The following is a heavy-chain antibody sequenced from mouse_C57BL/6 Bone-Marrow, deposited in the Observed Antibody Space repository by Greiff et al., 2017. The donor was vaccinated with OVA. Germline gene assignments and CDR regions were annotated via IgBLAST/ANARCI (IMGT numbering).Heavy chain of an antibody. Sequence: EVQLQQSGAELVRPGASVKLSCTASGFNIKDDYMHWVKQRPEQGLEWIGWIDPENGDTASASKFQGKATITADNSSNTAYLQLSSLTSEDTAVYYCTTMVTTQRHFDYWGQGTTLTVSS. V-gene: IGHV14-4*01. CDR1: GFNIKDDY. CDR3: TTMVTTQRHFDY. D-gene: IGHD2-3*01. J-gene: IGHJ2*01. CDR2: IDPENGDT.